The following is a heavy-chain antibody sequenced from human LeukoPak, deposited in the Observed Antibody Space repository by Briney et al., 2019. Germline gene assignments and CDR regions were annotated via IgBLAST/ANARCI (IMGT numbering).Heavy chain of an antibody. CDR3: SGGRSSRYSDY. V-gene: IGHV4-59*11. J-gene: IGHJ4*02. CDR2: IYHRGNT. D-gene: IGHD3-9*01. CDR1: GAAMTSHH. Sequence: SETLSLTCIVSGAAMTSHHWNWIRQTPGKRLEWIGYIYHRGNTNFITSHSSSLRSRVSMSVDMSKNHFSLSLSSVTAADTATYYCSGGRSSRYSDYWGQGALVTVFS.